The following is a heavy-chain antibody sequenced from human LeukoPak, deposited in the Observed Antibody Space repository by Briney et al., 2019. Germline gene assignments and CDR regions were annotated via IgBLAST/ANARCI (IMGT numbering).Heavy chain of an antibody. J-gene: IGHJ4*02. CDR2: IYYSGST. D-gene: IGHD3-10*01. CDR3: ARHYYGSGSSFD. Sequence: SETLSLTCTVSGGSISSYYWSWIRQPPGKGLEWIGYIYYSGSTNYNPSLKSRVTISVDTSKNQFSLKLSSVTAADTAVYYCARHYYGSGSSFDRGQGTLVTVSS. V-gene: IGHV4-59*08. CDR1: GGSISSYY.